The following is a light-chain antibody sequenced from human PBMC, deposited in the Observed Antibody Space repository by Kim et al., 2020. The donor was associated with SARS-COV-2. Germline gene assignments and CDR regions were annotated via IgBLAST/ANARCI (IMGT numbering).Light chain of an antibody. CDR1: SSDVGGYNY. CDR3: SSCTISSTYV. V-gene: IGLV2-14*04. CDR2: DVT. J-gene: IGLJ1*01. Sequence: GQSITISRPGTSSDVGGYNYVSWYQQHPGKAPRLMIYDVTKRPSGVSNRFSGSKSGNTASLTISGLQAEDEADYYCSSCTISSTYVFGTGTKVTVL.